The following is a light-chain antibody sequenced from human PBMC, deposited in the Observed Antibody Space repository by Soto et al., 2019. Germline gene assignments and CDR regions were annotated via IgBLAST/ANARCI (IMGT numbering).Light chain of an antibody. J-gene: IGLJ2*01. CDR1: SSDIGAYDY. Sequence: QSALTQPASVSGSPGQSITISCTGTSSDIGAYDYVSWFQQYQGKAPTLLIYEVTFRPSGVSSRFSGSKSGNTASLTISGLQTEDEADYYCGSYASATLIFGGGTKVTVL. CDR2: EVT. CDR3: GSYASATLI. V-gene: IGLV2-14*01.